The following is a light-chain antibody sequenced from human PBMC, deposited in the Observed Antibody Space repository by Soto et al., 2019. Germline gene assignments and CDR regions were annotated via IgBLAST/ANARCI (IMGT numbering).Light chain of an antibody. Sequence: EIVLARSPATMTPSPGDRVTLSCRASHRVSSTYLAWYQQKPGQAPRLLIYGTSSRATGVPDRFSGSGSGTDFTLTISRLEPEDFAVYYCQQYNNWPRTFGQGTKVDIK. J-gene: IGKJ1*01. V-gene: IGKV3-20*01. CDR1: HRVSSTY. CDR2: GTS. CDR3: QQYNNWPRT.